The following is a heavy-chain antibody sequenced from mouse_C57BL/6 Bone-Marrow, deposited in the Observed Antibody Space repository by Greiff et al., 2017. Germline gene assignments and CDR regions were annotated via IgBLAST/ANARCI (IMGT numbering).Heavy chain of an antibody. Sequence: QVQLQQPGAELVKPGASVKLSCKASGYTFTSYWMHWVKQRPGQGLEWIGMIHPNSGSTNYNEKFKSKATLTVDKSSSTAYMQLSSLTSEDSAVYYCARCSYYYYAMDYWGQGTSVTVSS. V-gene: IGHV1-64*01. CDR1: GYTFTSYW. J-gene: IGHJ4*01. CDR3: ARCSYYYYAMDY. D-gene: IGHD2-12*01. CDR2: IHPNSGST.